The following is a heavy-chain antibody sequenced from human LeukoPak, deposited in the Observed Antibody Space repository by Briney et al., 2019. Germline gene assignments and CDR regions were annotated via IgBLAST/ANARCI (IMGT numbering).Heavy chain of an antibody. Sequence: GGSLRLSCAASGFTFSGSAMHWVRQASGKGLEWVGRIRSKANSYATAYAASVKGRFTISRDDSKNTAYLQMNSLKTEDTAMYYCTRVLDSSGYVDYWGQGTLVTVSS. CDR2: IRSKANSYAT. V-gene: IGHV3-73*01. CDR1: GFTFSGSA. CDR3: TRVLDSSGYVDY. J-gene: IGHJ4*02. D-gene: IGHD3-22*01.